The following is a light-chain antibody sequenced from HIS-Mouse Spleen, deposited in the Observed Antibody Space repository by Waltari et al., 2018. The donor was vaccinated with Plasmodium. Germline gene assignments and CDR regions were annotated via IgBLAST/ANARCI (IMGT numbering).Light chain of an antibody. CDR1: ALPKKY. V-gene: IGLV3-10*01. CDR3: YSTDSSGNHRV. Sequence: SYELTQPPSASVSPGQTARITCSGDALPKKYAYWYQQKSGHAPVLVIYEDSKRPSGIPERFSGSSSGTMATLTISGAQVEDEADYYCYSTDSSGNHRVFGGGTKLTVL. CDR2: EDS. J-gene: IGLJ3*02.